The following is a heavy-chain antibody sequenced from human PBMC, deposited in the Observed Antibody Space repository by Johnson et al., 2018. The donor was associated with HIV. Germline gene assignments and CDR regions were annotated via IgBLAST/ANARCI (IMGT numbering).Heavy chain of an antibody. CDR2: IGTAADT. Sequence: VQLVESGGVLVQPGGSLRLSCAASGFTFSNFDMHWVRQPTGKGLEWVSGIGTAADTYYVGSVSVRFTISRDNDKNSLYLQMNNLRAEDTAVYYCEREALVEGVMALDGWGEGTVVTVS. D-gene: IGHD3-16*01. J-gene: IGHJ3*01. CDR3: EREALVEGVMALDG. CDR1: GFTFSNFD. V-gene: IGHV3-13*01.